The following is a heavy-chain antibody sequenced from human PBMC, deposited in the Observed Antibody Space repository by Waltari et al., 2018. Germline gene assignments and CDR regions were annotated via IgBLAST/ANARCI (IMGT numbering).Heavy chain of an antibody. CDR3: AKYRGEVRDVTYYYYGMDV. V-gene: IGHV3-23*01. Sequence: EVQLLESGGGLVQPGGSLRLSCAASGFTFSSYAMSWVRQAPGKGLEWVSAISGSGGSTYYADSVKGRFTISRDNSKNTLYLQMNSLRAEDMAVYYCAKYRGEVRDVTYYYYGMDVWGQGTTVTVSS. D-gene: IGHD3-3*01. CDR2: ISGSGGST. CDR1: GFTFSSYA. J-gene: IGHJ6*02.